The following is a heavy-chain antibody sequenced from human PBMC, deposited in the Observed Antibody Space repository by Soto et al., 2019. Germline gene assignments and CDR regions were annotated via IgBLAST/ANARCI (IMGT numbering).Heavy chain of an antibody. Sequence: EVQLLESGGGLVQPGGSLRLSCAASGFAFSSFALNWVRQAPGKGLDWVSVTSDSGATTYYSDSVKGRFTISRDNSKNMLYLEMNSLRANDTAIYYCAQDKGVRGATYLRYWGPGTLVTVSS. CDR1: GFAFSSFA. J-gene: IGHJ4*02. CDR3: AQDKGVRGATYLRY. V-gene: IGHV3-23*01. CDR2: TSDSGATT. D-gene: IGHD3-10*01.